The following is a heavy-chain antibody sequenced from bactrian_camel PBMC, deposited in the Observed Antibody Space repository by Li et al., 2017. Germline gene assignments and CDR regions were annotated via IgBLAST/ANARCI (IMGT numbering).Heavy chain of an antibody. CDR1: GYTSSPNC. Sequence: QLVESGGGSVQAGGSLRLSCAVSGYTSSPNCVGWLRQAPGQEREVVASIYAYGVGTYYADSVRGRFTISQGRTTDTVYLQMDNLKPEDTAMYYCAGGRADSWACDSHSTYNHWGQGTQVTVS. CDR2: IYAYGVGT. V-gene: IGHV3S54*01. D-gene: IGHD6*01. CDR3: AGGRADSWACDSHSTYNH. J-gene: IGHJ4*01.